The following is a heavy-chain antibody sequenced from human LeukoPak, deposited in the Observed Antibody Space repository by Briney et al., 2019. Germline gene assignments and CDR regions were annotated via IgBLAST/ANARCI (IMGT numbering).Heavy chain of an antibody. V-gene: IGHV3-53*01. Sequence: GGSLRLSCAASGFTVSSNYMSWVRQAPGKGLEWVSVIYSGGSTYYADSVKGRFTISRDNSKNTLYLQMNSLRAEDTAVYYCARASRDYYDSSGYYGAYYFDYWGQGTLVTVSS. CDR1: GFTVSSNY. CDR2: IYSGGST. D-gene: IGHD3-22*01. CDR3: ARASRDYYDSSGYYGAYYFDY. J-gene: IGHJ4*02.